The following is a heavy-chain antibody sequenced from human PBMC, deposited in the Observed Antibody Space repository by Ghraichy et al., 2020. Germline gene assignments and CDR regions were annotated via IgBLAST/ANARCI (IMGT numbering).Heavy chain of an antibody. CDR3: ASDSPFLGDGTGGSYWVDC. Sequence: GGSLRLSCAASGFTFSRYGMHWVRQAPGKGLEWVAGINRGGTTTYYADSVRGRFTISRDNAENTLYLQMNSLRAEDTAVYYCASDSPFLGDGTGGSYWVDCWGLGTLVTVYS. J-gene: IGHJ5*01. V-gene: IGHV3-74*01. CDR1: GFTFSRYG. D-gene: IGHD2-8*02. CDR2: INRGGTTT.